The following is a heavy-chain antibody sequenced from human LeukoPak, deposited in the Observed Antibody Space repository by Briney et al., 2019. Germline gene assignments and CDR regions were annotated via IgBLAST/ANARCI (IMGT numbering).Heavy chain of an antibody. CDR3: AQSTSMRYFFDL. CDR1: GFSFNRYA. V-gene: IGHV3-23*01. CDR2: ISGSGGRT. D-gene: IGHD2-8*01. J-gene: IGHJ2*01. Sequence: PGGSLRLSCAASGFSFNRYAVAWVRQAPGKGLEWVSTISGSGGRTFFADSVKGRFTVSRDNSVFPQMNSLRAEDTALYYCAQSTSMRYFFDLWGRGTLVTVSS.